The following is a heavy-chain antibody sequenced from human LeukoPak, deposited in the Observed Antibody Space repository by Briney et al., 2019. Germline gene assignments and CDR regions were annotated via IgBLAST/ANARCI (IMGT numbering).Heavy chain of an antibody. CDR2: INPNSGGT. CDR3: ARRLGTYDINWFDP. D-gene: IGHD3-9*01. CDR1: GHTFTGYY. Sequence: ASVEVSCKASGHTFTGYYMHWVRQAPGQGLEWMGWINPNSGGTIYAQKFQGRVTMTRDTSISTAYMELSRPSSDDTAVYYCARRLGTYDINWFDPWGQGTLVTVSS. J-gene: IGHJ5*02. V-gene: IGHV1-2*02.